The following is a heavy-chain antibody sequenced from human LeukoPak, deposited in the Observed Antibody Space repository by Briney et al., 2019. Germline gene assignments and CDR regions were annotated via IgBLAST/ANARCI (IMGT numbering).Heavy chain of an antibody. CDR3: ASAAYCSGGSCYRGFQH. V-gene: IGHV4-30-2*01. D-gene: IGHD2-15*01. CDR1: GGSISSGAYS. Sequence: PSETLSLTCAVSGGSISSGAYSWSWIRQPPGKGLEWIGYIYHSGSTYYNPSLKSRVTISVDRSKNQFSLKLSSVTAADTAVYYCASAAYCSGGSCYRGFQHWGQGTLVTVSS. J-gene: IGHJ1*01. CDR2: IYHSGST.